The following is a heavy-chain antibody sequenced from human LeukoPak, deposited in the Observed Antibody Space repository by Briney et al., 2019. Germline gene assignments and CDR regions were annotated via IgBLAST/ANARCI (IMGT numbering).Heavy chain of an antibody. CDR2: IYYSGST. J-gene: IGHJ3*02. CDR3: AREGGANGVPDAFDI. D-gene: IGHD4-17*01. CDR1: GGSISSYY. V-gene: IGHV4-59*01. Sequence: SETLSLTCTVSGGSISSYYWSWIRQPPGKGLEWIGYIYYSGSTNYNPSLKSRVTISVDTSKNQFSLKLSSVTAADTAVYYCAREGGANGVPDAFDIWGQGTMVTVSS.